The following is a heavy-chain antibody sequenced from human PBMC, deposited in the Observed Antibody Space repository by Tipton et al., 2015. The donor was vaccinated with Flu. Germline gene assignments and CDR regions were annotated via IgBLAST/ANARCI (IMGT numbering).Heavy chain of an antibody. D-gene: IGHD5-12*01. CDR3: ARDLRGYRGYTGGDAFDV. CDR2: IFTIGGT. J-gene: IGHJ3*01. CDR1: GGSISRYY. Sequence: TLSLTCTVSGGSISRYYWSWIRQPAGKGLEWIGRIFTIGGTNYNPSLQSRVTMSVDTSKNQFSLKLSSVTAADTAVYYCARDLRGYRGYTGGDAFDVWGQETMVTVSS. V-gene: IGHV4-4*07.